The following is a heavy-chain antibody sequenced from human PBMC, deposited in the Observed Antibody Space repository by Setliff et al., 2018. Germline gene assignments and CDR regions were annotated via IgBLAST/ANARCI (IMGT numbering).Heavy chain of an antibody. CDR1: GESIRSNNW. J-gene: IGHJ4*02. Sequence: SETLSLTCTVSGESIRSNNWWSWVRQPPGKGLESIGDINHSGGTNYNPSLKSRVTVSIDTSKNQFSLKLNYVTAADTAVYYCVRELGRTVDYWGQGALVTVSS. CDR2: INHSGGT. V-gene: IGHV4-4*02. D-gene: IGHD2-21*02. CDR3: VRELGRTVDY.